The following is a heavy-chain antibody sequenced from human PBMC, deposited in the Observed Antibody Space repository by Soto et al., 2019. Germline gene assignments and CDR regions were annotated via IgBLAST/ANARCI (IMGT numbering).Heavy chain of an antibody. D-gene: IGHD6-13*01. Sequence: EVHLVESGGGLVKPGRSLRLSCAASGFTFDDYAMQWVRQVPGKGLEWVSSISWNSGSTFYVDSVKGRFTISRDNAKNSLYLQMNGLREEDTALYYCAKDWDSTSPYYMDVWGKGTTVTVSS. CDR2: ISWNSGST. CDR3: AKDWDSTSPYYMDV. V-gene: IGHV3-9*01. CDR1: GFTFDDYA. J-gene: IGHJ6*03.